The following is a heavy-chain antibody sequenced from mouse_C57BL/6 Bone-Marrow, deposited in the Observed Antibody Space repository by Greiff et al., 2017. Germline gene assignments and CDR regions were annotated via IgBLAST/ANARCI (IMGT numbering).Heavy chain of an antibody. J-gene: IGHJ2*01. D-gene: IGHD1-1*01. CDR3: ARYFSIYYYGSSYLDY. Sequence: VQLQQSGPELVKPGASVKISCKASGYTFTDYYMNWVKQSHGKSLEWIGDINPNNGGTSYNQKFKGKATLTVDKSYSTAYMELRSLTSEDSAVYDCARYFSIYYYGSSYLDYWGQGTTLTVSS. CDR2: INPNNGGT. CDR1: GYTFTDYY. V-gene: IGHV1-26*01.